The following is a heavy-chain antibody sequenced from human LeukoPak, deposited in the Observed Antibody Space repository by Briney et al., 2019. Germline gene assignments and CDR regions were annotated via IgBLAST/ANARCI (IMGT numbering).Heavy chain of an antibody. CDR3: ARGFDD. J-gene: IGHJ4*02. CDR2: INRGDSDA. V-gene: IGHV5-51*01. CDR1: GYPFTNYW. Sequence: GESLKISCKGSGYPFTNYWVGWGRQMPGKGLEWMGIINRGDSDARYSSSFQGLVTISVDRSIHTAFLQWRSPKATDSAMYYCARGFDDWGQGTLVTVSS.